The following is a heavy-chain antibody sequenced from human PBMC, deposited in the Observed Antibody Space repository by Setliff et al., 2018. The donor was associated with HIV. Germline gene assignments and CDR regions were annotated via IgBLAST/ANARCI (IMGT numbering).Heavy chain of an antibody. D-gene: IGHD6-19*01. V-gene: IGHV1-18*01. CDR2: ISGFNGNT. CDR3: ARVPYRSAWFSGGLDAFDI. CDR1: GYSFARYG. Sequence: ASVKVSCKASGYSFARYGLSWVRRAPGQGLEWMGWISGFNGNTKYAQSFQDRVAMTTETATSTAYMEMRSLRSDDTAVYFCARVPYRSAWFSGGLDAFDIWGQGTMVTVSS. J-gene: IGHJ3*02.